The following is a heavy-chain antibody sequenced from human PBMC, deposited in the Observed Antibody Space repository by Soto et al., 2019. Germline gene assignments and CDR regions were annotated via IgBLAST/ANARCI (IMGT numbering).Heavy chain of an antibody. V-gene: IGHV5-51*01. CDR2: ISPGGSDT. CDR1: GYSFTTYW. J-gene: IGHJ6*02. CDR3: ARTSASDYYYYGMDV. Sequence: GESLKISCNGSGYSFTTYWIGWVRQMPGKGLEWMGIISPGGSDTRYSPSFQGQVTISADKSISTAYLQWSSLKASDTAMYYCARTSASDYYYYGMDVWGQGTTVTVSS.